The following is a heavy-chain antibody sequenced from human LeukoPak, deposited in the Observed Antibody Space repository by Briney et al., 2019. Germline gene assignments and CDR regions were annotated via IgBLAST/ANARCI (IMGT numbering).Heavy chain of an antibody. J-gene: IGHJ4*02. CDR3: AREDIVATIHLFDY. CDR2: ISSGSSYI. V-gene: IGHV3-21*01. CDR1: GFTFSSYS. D-gene: IGHD5-12*01. Sequence: GGSLRLSCAASGFTFSSYSMNWVRQAPGKGLEWVSSISSGSSYIYYADSVKGRFTISRDNAKNSLYLQMNSLRAEDTAVYYCAREDIVATIHLFDYWGQGTLVTVSS.